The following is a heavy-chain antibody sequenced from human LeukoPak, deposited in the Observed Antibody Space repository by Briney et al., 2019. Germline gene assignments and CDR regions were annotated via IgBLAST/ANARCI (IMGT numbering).Heavy chain of an antibody. Sequence: EASVKVSCKASGYTFTGYYMHWVRQAPGQGLEWMGWINPNSGGTNYAQKFQGRVTMTRDTSISTAYMELSRLRSDDTAVYYCARVERYRDGHKSPLGYWGQGTLVTVSS. D-gene: IGHD5-24*01. J-gene: IGHJ4*02. CDR1: GYTFTGYY. CDR2: INPNSGGT. V-gene: IGHV1-2*02. CDR3: ARVERYRDGHKSPLGY.